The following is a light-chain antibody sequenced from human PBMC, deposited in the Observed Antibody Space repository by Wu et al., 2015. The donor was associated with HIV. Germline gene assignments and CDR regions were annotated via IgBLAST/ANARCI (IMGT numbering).Light chain of an antibody. CDR1: QSVSSN. J-gene: IGKJ1*01. CDR3: QQYKNWPRT. CDR2: GAS. Sequence: EILMTQSPATLSLSAGERATLSCRASQSVSSNLAWYQQTPGQPPSLLFYGASTRATGIPARFSASGSGTEFTLTINSVQSEDVAVYYCQQYKNWPRTFGQGTKVYI. V-gene: IGKV3-15*01.